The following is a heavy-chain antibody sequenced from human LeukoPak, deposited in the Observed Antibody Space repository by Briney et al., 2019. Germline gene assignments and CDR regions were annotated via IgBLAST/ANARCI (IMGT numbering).Heavy chain of an antibody. D-gene: IGHD6-19*01. Sequence: GRSLRLSCAASGFTFDDCAMHWVRQAPGKGLEWVSGISWSSGSIGYADSVKGRFTISRDNAKNSLCLQMNSLRAQDMALYYCAKGNRQWLKPNWFDPWGQGTLVTVSS. CDR2: ISWSSGSI. V-gene: IGHV3-9*03. J-gene: IGHJ5*02. CDR1: GFTFDDCA. CDR3: AKGNRQWLKPNWFDP.